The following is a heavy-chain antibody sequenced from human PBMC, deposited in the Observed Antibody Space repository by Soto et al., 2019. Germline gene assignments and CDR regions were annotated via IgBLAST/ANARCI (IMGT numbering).Heavy chain of an antibody. CDR2: ITVANGNT. CDR1: GYTFTRYG. CDR3: ARDLAWVCPGSGCYTNEGNYGMDV. Sequence: GASVKGSCKASGYTFTRYGFSWGRQAPGQGLEWIGWITVANGNTKHTERVTEKLQGRVAMTKDTSTSTAYLELRSLTSDDTAVYHCARDLAWVCPGSGCYTNEGNYGMDVWG. D-gene: IGHD6-19*01. J-gene: IGHJ6*02. V-gene: IGHV1-18*01.